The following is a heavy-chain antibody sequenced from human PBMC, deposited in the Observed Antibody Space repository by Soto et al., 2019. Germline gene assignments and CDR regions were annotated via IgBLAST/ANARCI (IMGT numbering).Heavy chain of an antibody. V-gene: IGHV4-59*01. CDR3: ARPLYDSSGFDI. D-gene: IGHD3-22*01. CDR1: GGSISSYY. J-gene: IGHJ3*02. CDR2: IYYSGST. Sequence: SETLSLTCTVSGGSISSYYWSWIRQPPGKGLEWIGYIYYSGSTNYNPSLKSRVTISVDTSKNQFSLKLSSVTAADTAVYYCARPLYDSSGFDIWRQGTMVTVS.